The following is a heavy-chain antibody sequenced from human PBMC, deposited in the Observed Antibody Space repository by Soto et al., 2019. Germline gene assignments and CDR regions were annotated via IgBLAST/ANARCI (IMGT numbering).Heavy chain of an antibody. CDR1: GYTFSSYD. CDR2: LNPNSGDT. J-gene: IGHJ6*03. Sequence: QEQLEQSGAEVKKPGASVKVSCKASGYTFSSYDINWVRQATGQGLEGMGWLNPNSGDTGYAQKFQGRDTITRNTDISTAYMELRGLRSDDTALYYCARVPFITVTQAQYYYHFVDVWGKGTTVTVSS. CDR3: ARVPFITVTQAQYYYHFVDV. D-gene: IGHD4-17*01. V-gene: IGHV1-8*01.